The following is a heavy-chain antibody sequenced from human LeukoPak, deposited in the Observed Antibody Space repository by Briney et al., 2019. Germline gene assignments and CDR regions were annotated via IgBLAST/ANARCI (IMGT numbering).Heavy chain of an antibody. J-gene: IGHJ3*02. V-gene: IGHV3-23*01. D-gene: IGHD3-3*01. Sequence: PGGSLRLSCAASGFTFSRYSMNWVRQAPGKGLEWVSAISGSGGSTYYADSVKGRFTISRDNSKNTLYLQMNSLRAEDTAVYYCAKDQPLLPSGYYRNNYAFDIWGQGTMVTVSS. CDR3: AKDQPLLPSGYYRNNYAFDI. CDR1: GFTFSRYS. CDR2: ISGSGGST.